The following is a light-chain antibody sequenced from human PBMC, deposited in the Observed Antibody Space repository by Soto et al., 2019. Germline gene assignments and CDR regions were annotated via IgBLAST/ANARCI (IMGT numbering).Light chain of an antibody. J-gene: IGKJ4*01. CDR1: QSISTY. CDR2: GAS. Sequence: DIQMSQSPSSLSASIGDRITITCRASQSISTYLNWYQQKPGKAPRLLIYGASTLQNGVPSRFSGSGSATDYPLTISSLQPEDFATYYCQQSFITPPLTFGGGTTVEMK. V-gene: IGKV1-39*01. CDR3: QQSFITPPLT.